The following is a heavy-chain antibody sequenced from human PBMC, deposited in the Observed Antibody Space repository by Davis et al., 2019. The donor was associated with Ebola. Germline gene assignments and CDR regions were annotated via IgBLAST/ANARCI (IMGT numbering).Heavy chain of an antibody. J-gene: IGHJ4*02. CDR1: GYSFTSYW. Sequence: GESLKISCKGSGYSFTSYWIGWVRQMPGKGLEWMGRIDPSDSYINYSPSFQGHVTISADKSISTAYLQWSSLKASDTAMYYCARRGVWGSTSYDYWGQGTLVTVSS. CDR3: ARRGVWGSTSYDY. D-gene: IGHD2-2*01. CDR2: IDPSDSYI. V-gene: IGHV5-10-1*01.